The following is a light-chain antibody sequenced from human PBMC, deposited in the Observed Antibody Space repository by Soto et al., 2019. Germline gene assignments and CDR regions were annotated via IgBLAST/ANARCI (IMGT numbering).Light chain of an antibody. CDR3: SSYTSSSTLV. CDR1: SSDVGGYNY. CDR2: DVS. J-gene: IGLJ3*02. Sequence: QSALTQPASVSGSPGQSITISCTGTSSDVGGYNYVSWYQQHPGKAPKLMIYDVSNRPSGVSNLFSGSKSGNTASLTISGLQAEDEADYYCSSYTSSSTLVFGGGPMVTVL. V-gene: IGLV2-14*01.